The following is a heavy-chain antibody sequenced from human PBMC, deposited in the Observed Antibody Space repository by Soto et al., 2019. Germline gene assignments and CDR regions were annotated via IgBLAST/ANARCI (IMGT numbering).Heavy chain of an antibody. J-gene: IGHJ2*01. D-gene: IGHD3-16*01. V-gene: IGHV3-74*01. Sequence: EVQLVESGGALVQPGGSLRLSCVASGFSFSDYWMHWVSQAPGKGLVWVSRVKTDGSIITYADSVKGRFTISRDNAKNTLYLQMNTLRAEYTAVYYCARVRQGAWYFVLWGRGTLVTVSS. CDR2: VKTDGSII. CDR1: GFSFSDYW. CDR3: ARVRQGAWYFVL.